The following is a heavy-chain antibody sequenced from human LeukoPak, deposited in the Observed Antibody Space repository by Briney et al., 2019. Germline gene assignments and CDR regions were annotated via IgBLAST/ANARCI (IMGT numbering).Heavy chain of an antibody. V-gene: IGHV3-7*01. J-gene: IGHJ5*02. CDR3: ARDTVFRQNWFDP. CDR2: IKQDGSEK. CDR1: GFTFSSYW. D-gene: IGHD4-11*01. Sequence: GGALRLSCAASGFTFSSYWMSWVRQAPGKGLEWVANIKQDGSEKYYVDSVKGRFTISRDNAKNSLYLQMNSLRAEDTAVYYCARDTVFRQNWFDPWGQGTLVTVSS.